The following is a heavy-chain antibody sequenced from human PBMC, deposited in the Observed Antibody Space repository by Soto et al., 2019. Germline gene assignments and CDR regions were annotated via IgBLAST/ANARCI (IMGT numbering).Heavy chain of an antibody. J-gene: IGHJ4*02. CDR2: VSGSNGNT. CDR3: ARDFYPLAYYFDP. V-gene: IGHV1-18*04. Sequence: QVQLVQSEAEVKKPGASVKVSCEASGYTFINHGISWVRQAPGQGLEWMVWVSGSNGNTKYAQKFQGRATMTTETSTSTAHMELRNLRSDDTAVYFCARDFYPLAYYFDPWGQGTLVTVSS. CDR1: GYTFINHG.